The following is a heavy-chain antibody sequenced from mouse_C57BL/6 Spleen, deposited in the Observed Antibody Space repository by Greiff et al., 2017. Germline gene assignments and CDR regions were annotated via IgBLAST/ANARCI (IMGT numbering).Heavy chain of an antibody. CDR3: ARCYSNYYFDY. Sequence: VQLKESGPELVKPGASVKISCKASGYTFTDYYMNWVKQSHGKSLEWIGDINPNNGGTSYNQKFKGKATLTVDKSSSTAYMELRSLTSEDSAVYYCARCYSNYYFDYWGQGTTLTVSS. V-gene: IGHV1-26*01. CDR1: GYTFTDYY. CDR2: INPNNGGT. J-gene: IGHJ2*01. D-gene: IGHD2-5*01.